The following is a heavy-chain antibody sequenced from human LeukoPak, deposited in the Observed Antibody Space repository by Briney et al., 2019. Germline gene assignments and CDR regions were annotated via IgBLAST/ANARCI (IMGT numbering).Heavy chain of an antibody. Sequence: GGSLRLSCAASGFTFSSYSMNWVRQAPGKGLEWVSSISSSSSYIYYADSVKGRFTISRDNSKSTLYLQMNSLRAEDTAVYYCAKGRREIYSYAYSAFDIWGQGTMVTVSS. J-gene: IGHJ3*02. D-gene: IGHD5-18*01. V-gene: IGHV3-21*01. CDR1: GFTFSSYS. CDR3: AKGRREIYSYAYSAFDI. CDR2: ISSSSSYI.